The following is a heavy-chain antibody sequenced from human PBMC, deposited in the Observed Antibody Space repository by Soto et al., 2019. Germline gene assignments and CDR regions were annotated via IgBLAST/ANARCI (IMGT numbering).Heavy chain of an antibody. Sequence: QVQLVQSGAEVKKPGASVKVSCKASGYTFTGYYMHWVRQAPGQGLEWMGWINPNSGGTNYAQKXQGWVTMTRDXSIDTXXMELSRLRSDDTAVYYCARNGITMVRGVRYYWFDPWGQGTLVTVSS. CDR2: INPNSGGT. J-gene: IGHJ5*02. V-gene: IGHV1-2*04. D-gene: IGHD3-10*01. CDR1: GYTFTGYY. CDR3: ARNGITMVRGVRYYWFDP.